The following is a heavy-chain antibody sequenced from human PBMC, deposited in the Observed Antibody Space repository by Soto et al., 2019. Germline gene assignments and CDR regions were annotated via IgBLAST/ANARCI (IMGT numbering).Heavy chain of an antibody. Sequence: EVQLVESGGGLVKPGGSLTLSCAASGFAFRSYNMNWVRQAPGKGLEWVASISSGSSNIYYADSVKGRFTISRDNAKKALVMQMDSLRAEDSAVYYCASATVVAATFDFWGQGTLVTVSS. CDR2: ISSGSSNI. V-gene: IGHV3-21*01. CDR3: ASATVVAATFDF. J-gene: IGHJ4*02. D-gene: IGHD2-15*01. CDR1: GFAFRSYN.